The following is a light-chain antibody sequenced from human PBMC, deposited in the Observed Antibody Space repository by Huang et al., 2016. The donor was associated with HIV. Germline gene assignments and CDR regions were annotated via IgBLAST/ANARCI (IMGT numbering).Light chain of an antibody. V-gene: IGKV1-9*01. CDR2: PSF. J-gene: IGKJ4*01. CDR3: QQLNSYPLT. CDR1: QGISSD. Sequence: IQLTQSPSSLSASIGDRVTVTCRASQGISSDLAWYQQKPGKAPSLLIYPSFTLQSGVPSRFSGSGSGTDFTLTISSVQPEDSATYYCQQLNSYPLTFGGGTKVEIK.